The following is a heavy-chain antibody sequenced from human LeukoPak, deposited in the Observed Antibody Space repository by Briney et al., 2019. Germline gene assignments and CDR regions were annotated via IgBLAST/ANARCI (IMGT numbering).Heavy chain of an antibody. J-gene: IGHJ3*02. CDR3: ARVRFLEWLWDNAFAI. CDR1: GFTFSSYG. D-gene: IGHD3-3*01. Sequence: GRSLRLSCAASGFTFSSYGMHWVRQAPGKGLEWVAVISYDGSNEYYADCVKGRFTISRDNSKNTLYLQVNSLRAEDTPVYYCARVRFLEWLWDNAFAIWGQGTMVTVSS. V-gene: IGHV3-30*03. CDR2: ISYDGSNE.